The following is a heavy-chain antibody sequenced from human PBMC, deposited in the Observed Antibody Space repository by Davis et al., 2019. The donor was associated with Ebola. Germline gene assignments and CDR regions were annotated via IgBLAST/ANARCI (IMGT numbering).Heavy chain of an antibody. CDR2: INAGNGNT. Sequence: ASVKVSCKASGYTFTSYAMHWVRQAPGQRLEWMGWINAGNGNTKYSQKFQGRVTITADKSTSTAYMELSSLRSEDTAVYYCARVGDGYNGSWGQGTLVTVSS. V-gene: IGHV1-3*01. CDR3: ARVGDGYNGS. D-gene: IGHD5-24*01. J-gene: IGHJ5*02. CDR1: GYTFTSYA.